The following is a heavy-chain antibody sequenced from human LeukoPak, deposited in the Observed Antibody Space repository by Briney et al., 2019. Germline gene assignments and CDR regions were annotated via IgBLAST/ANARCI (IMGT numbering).Heavy chain of an antibody. J-gene: IGHJ4*02. CDR1: GLTFSNYW. Sequence: GGSLRLSCAASGLTFSNYWMDWVRQAPGKGLEWVANIKQDGSEKNYVDSVKGRFIISRDNAKTSLYLQMNSLRAEDTAVYYCARDRIWYYDSSGYYGDYWGQGTLVTVSS. CDR2: IKQDGSEK. V-gene: IGHV3-7*01. CDR3: ARDRIWYYDSSGYYGDY. D-gene: IGHD3-22*01.